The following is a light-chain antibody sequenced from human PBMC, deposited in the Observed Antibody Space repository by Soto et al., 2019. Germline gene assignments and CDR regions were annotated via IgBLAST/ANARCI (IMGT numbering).Light chain of an antibody. CDR3: QQHTISMYT. CDR1: QSVARD. Sequence: EMVLTQSPGTLSLSPGETATLSCRASQSVARDLTWYQQKPGQAPRLLISRASTGATGIPDRFSGSGSGTAFTLTINRLETADSAVYYGQQHTISMYTFGQGTKLEIK. CDR2: RAS. J-gene: IGKJ2*01. V-gene: IGKV3-20*01.